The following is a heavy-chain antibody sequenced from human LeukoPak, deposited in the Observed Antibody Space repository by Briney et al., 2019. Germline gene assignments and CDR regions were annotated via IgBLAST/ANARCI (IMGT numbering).Heavy chain of an antibody. J-gene: IGHJ4*02. Sequence: SETLSLTCTVSGGSISGYYWSWIRQPPGKGLEWIGYIYYSGSTNYNPSLKSRVTISVDTSKNQFSLKLSSVTAADTAVYYCARFCSSGPYDYWGQGTLVTVSS. D-gene: IGHD2-2*01. V-gene: IGHV4-59*12. CDR1: GGSISGYY. CDR3: ARFCSSGPYDY. CDR2: IYYSGST.